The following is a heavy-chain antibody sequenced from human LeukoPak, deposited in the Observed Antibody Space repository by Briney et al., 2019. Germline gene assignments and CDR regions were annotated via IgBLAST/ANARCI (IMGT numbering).Heavy chain of an antibody. Sequence: SQTLSLTCTVSGGSISSGSYYWSWIRQPAGKRVEWIGRIYTLGSTNYHPSLRSLVTISLHTSRNQFSLKLSSVTAADTAVYYCARDLVTGWYDAFDIWGQGTMVTVSS. CDR1: GGSISSGSYY. J-gene: IGHJ3*02. D-gene: IGHD4-23*01. CDR3: ARDLVTGWYDAFDI. V-gene: IGHV4-61*02. CDR2: IYTLGST.